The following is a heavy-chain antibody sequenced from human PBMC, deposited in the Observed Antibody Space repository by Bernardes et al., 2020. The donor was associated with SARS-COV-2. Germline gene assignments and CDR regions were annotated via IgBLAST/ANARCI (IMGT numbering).Heavy chain of an antibody. J-gene: IGHJ4*02. CDR2: VHYSGST. CDR1: GVAITDHY. D-gene: IGHD3-10*01. Sequence: ETLSLTCSAPGVAITDHYWSWIRQPPGKGLEWIGFVHYSGSTNYNPSLSSRLTISVDTSENQFSLKLTSVTAADTAVYYCARHGDYYGSGFFDYWGQGILVTVSS. CDR3: ARHGDYYGSGFFDY. V-gene: IGHV4-59*08.